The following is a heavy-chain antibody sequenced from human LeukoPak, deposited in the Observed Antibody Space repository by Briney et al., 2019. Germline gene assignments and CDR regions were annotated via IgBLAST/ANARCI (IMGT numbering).Heavy chain of an antibody. CDR3: ATTVGYCSGGSCYSAPRFDP. J-gene: IGHJ5*02. CDR2: INHSGST. D-gene: IGHD2-15*01. CDR1: GGSFSGYY. Sequence: SETLSLTCAVYGGSFSGYYWSWIRQPPGKGLEGIGEINHSGSTNYNPSLKSRVTISVDTSKNQFSLKLSSVTAADMAVYYCATTVGYCSGGSCYSAPRFDPWGQGTLVTVSS. V-gene: IGHV4-34*01.